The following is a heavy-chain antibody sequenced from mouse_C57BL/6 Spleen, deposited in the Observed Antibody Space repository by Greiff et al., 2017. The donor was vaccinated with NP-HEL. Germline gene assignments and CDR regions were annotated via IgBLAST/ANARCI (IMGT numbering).Heavy chain of an antibody. CDR2: INPNNGGT. Sequence: VQLKQSGPELVKPGASVKIPCKASGYTFTDYNMDWVKQSHGKSLEWIGDINPNNGGTIYNQKFKGKATLTVDKSSSTAYMELRSLTSEDTAVYYCARQGLWSYYFDYWGQGTTLTVSS. CDR1: GYTFTDYN. D-gene: IGHD1-1*02. CDR3: ARQGLWSYYFDY. J-gene: IGHJ2*01. V-gene: IGHV1-18*01.